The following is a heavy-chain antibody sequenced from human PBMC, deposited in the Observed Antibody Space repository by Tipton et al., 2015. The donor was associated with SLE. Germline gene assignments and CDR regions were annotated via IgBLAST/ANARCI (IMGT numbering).Heavy chain of an antibody. V-gene: IGHV4-34*01. D-gene: IGHD4-23*01. CDR2: INHRGRT. CDR1: GGSISSSSSYY. CDR3: ARGSPPVA. Sequence: TLSLTCAVYGGSISSSSSYYWAWIRQPPGKGVEWIGEINHRGRTNYNPSLKSRVTISLDTSKNQLSLKMNSVTAADTAVYYCARGSPPVAWGQGTLVTVSS. J-gene: IGHJ5*02.